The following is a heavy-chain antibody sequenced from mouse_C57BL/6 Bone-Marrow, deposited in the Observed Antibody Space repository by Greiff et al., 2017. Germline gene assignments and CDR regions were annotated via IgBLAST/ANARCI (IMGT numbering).Heavy chain of an antibody. CDR3: ASDGYWSAWFAY. CDR2: IYPGDGDT. Sequence: QVQLQQSGAELVKPGASVKISCKASGYAFSSYWMNWVKQRPGKGLEWIGQIYPGDGDTNYNGKFKGKATLTADKSSSTAYMQLSSLTSEDSAVDFCASDGYWSAWFAYWGQGTLVTVSA. J-gene: IGHJ3*01. V-gene: IGHV1-80*01. D-gene: IGHD2-3*01. CDR1: GYAFSSYW.